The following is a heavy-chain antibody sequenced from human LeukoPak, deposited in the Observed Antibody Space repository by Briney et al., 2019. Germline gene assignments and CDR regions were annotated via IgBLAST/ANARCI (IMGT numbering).Heavy chain of an antibody. CDR3: AKLTYAGDAFDI. CDR1: GFTFSSYG. V-gene: IGHV3-30*02. CDR2: IRYDESNK. D-gene: IGHD2-2*01. Sequence: GGSLRLSCAASGFTFSSYGMHWVRQAPGKGLEWVAFIRYDESNKYYADSVKGRFTISRDNSKNTLYLQMNSLRAEDTAVYYCAKLTYAGDAFDIWGQGTMVTVSS. J-gene: IGHJ3*02.